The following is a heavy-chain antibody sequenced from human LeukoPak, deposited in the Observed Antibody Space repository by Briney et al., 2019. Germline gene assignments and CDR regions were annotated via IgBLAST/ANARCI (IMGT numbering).Heavy chain of an antibody. Sequence: SETLSLTCTVSGDSISSHYWSWIRQPPGKGLEWIGYIYYSGTTNYNPSLKSRVTISLDASQNQFSPKLSSVTAADTAVYYCARQGYSSGFYYLDYWGQGTLVTVSS. CDR3: ARQGYSSGFYYLDY. CDR2: IYYSGTT. D-gene: IGHD6-19*01. V-gene: IGHV4-59*11. CDR1: GDSISSHY. J-gene: IGHJ4*02.